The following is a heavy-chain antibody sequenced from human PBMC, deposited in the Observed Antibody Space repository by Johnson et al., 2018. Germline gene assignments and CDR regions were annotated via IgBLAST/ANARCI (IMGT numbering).Heavy chain of an antibody. D-gene: IGHD2-15*01. V-gene: IGHV3-20*04. CDR3: ARGGSRTSYDY. CDR2: INWQGVST. CDR1: GFTFNDYG. J-gene: IGHJ4*02. Sequence: VQLVQSGGGVERPGGSLRLSCAASGFTFNDYGMNWVRQAPGKGLEWVSGINWQGVSTGYADSVKGRFTISRDNAKNSLYLQMNSWRAEDTAFYYCARGGSRTSYDYWGQGTLVTVSS.